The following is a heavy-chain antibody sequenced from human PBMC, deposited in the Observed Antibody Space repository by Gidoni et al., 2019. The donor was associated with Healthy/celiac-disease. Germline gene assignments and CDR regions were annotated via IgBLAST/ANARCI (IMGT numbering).Heavy chain of an antibody. CDR1: GGSFSGYY. J-gene: IGHJ4*02. D-gene: IGHD4-17*01. CDR3: ARGLRGVTTGLRY. V-gene: IGHV4-34*01. Sequence: QVQLQQWGAGLLKPSETLSLTCAVYGGSFSGYYWSWIRQPPGKGLEWIGEINHSGSTNYNPSLKSRVTISVDTSKNQFSLKLSSVTAADTAVYYCARGLRGVTTGLRYRGQGTLVTVSS. CDR2: INHSGST.